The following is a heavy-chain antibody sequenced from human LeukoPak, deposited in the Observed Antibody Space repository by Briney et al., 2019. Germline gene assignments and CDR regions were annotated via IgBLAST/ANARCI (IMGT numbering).Heavy chain of an antibody. J-gene: IGHJ4*02. D-gene: IGHD2-2*01. Sequence: ASVKVSCKASGGTFSSYAISWVRQAPGQGLEWMGGIIPIFGTANYAQKFQGRVTITADESTSTAYMELSSLRSEDTAVYYCARDPFGRSSTSSTYFDYWGQGTLVTVSS. CDR1: GGTFSSYA. V-gene: IGHV1-69*01. CDR2: IIPIFGTA. CDR3: ARDPFGRSSTSSTYFDY.